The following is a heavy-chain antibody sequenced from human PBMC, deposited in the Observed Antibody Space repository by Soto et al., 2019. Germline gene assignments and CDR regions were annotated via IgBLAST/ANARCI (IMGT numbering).Heavy chain of an antibody. CDR2: IHNDGSTT. CDR3: ARDNWNSY. V-gene: IGHV3-74*01. D-gene: IGHD1-7*01. J-gene: IGHJ4*01. Sequence: GGSLRLSCAASGFAFSSYWMHWVRQAPGKGLMWVSRIHNDGSTTRYADSVKGRFTISRDNAKNTLYLQMSSLRVEDTAVYYCARDNWNSYWGQGTLVTAPQ. CDR1: GFAFSSYW.